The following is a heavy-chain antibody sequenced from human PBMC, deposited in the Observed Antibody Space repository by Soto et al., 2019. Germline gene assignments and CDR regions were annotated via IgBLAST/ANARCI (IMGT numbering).Heavy chain of an antibody. D-gene: IGHD4-17*01. CDR3: ARGSYGDNGAWFDL. CDR2: MNPNSGNT. J-gene: IGHJ5*02. Sequence: ASSXTYCKTSGYRDTGYNTNWVGQVTGQGLEWMGWMNPNSGNTGYAQKFQGRVTMTRNTSISTAYMELSSLRSEDTPVYYCARGSYGDNGAWFDLWGQGTLVTVSS. V-gene: IGHV1-8*01. CDR1: GYRDTGYN.